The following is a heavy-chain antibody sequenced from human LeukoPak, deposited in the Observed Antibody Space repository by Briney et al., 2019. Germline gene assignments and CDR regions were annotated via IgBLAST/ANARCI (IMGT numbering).Heavy chain of an antibody. Sequence: GGSLRLSCAASGFTFSDYAMTWVRQAPGKGLEWVSYITISGGTYYADSVKGRFTISRDSAKNSLSLQMNSLRAEDTAVYYCAKGMPDMAYLDCWGQGTLVTVSS. CDR3: AKGMPDMAYLDC. V-gene: IGHV3-69-1*01. D-gene: IGHD5-18*01. CDR2: ITISGGT. CDR1: GFTFSDYA. J-gene: IGHJ4*02.